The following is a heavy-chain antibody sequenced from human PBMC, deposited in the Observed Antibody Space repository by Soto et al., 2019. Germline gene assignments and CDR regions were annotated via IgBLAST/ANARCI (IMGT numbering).Heavy chain of an antibody. CDR1: GFTFSDYY. V-gene: IGHV3-11*06. J-gene: IGHJ3*02. Sequence: PGGSLRLSCAASGFTFSDYYMSWIRQAPGKGLEWVSYISSSSSYTNYADSVKGRFTISRDNAKNSLYLQMNSLRAEDTAGYYCAVTRVTTVTWHAFDIWGQGTMVTVSS. D-gene: IGHD4-4*01. CDR3: AVTRVTTVTWHAFDI. CDR2: ISSSSSYT.